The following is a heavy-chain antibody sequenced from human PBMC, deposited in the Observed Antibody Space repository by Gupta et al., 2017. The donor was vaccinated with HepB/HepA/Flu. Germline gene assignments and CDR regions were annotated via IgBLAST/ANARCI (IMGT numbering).Heavy chain of an antibody. CDR3: ARGGVADPFDY. D-gene: IGHD6-19*01. Sequence: EVQLVESGGGLVQPGGSLKLSCASSGFTASSNSMTWVRQAPGKGIGWVSSIYSSGITNYADSVKGRFTISRNSSKNKLYLQMNSRGSEDTAVYYCARGGVADPFDYWGQGTLVTVSS. CDR1: GFTASSNS. J-gene: IGHJ4*02. CDR2: IYSSGIT. V-gene: IGHV3-53*04.